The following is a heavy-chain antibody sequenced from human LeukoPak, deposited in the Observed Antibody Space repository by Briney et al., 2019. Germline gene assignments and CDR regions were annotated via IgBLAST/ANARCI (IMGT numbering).Heavy chain of an antibody. V-gene: IGHV1-69*13. CDR3: ARDSRPSHSSGWYGHFDY. D-gene: IGHD6-19*01. CDR2: IIPIFGTA. J-gene: IGHJ4*02. CDR1: GGTFSNYA. Sequence: ASVKVSCKASGGTFSNYAISWVRQAPGQGLEWMGGIIPIFGTANYAQKFQGRVTITADESTSTAYMELSSLRSEDTAVYYCARDSRPSHSSGWYGHFDYWGQGTLVTVSS.